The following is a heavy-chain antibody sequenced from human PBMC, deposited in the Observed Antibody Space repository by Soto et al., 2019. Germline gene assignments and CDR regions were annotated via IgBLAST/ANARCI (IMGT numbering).Heavy chain of an antibody. J-gene: IGHJ5*02. CDR1: GYTFNSYG. V-gene: IGHV1-18*01. CDR3: ARSSGTSYIWFEP. Sequence: QVQLVQSGAELKKPGASVKVSCKASGYTFNSYGISWLRQAPGQGLEWMGWISAYDGDTKYAQKFQGRVTMTTDTSTSTATMEVRSVRCDATAVYYCARSSGTSYIWFEPWGQGTMVIVSS. D-gene: IGHD1-26*01. CDR2: ISAYDGDT.